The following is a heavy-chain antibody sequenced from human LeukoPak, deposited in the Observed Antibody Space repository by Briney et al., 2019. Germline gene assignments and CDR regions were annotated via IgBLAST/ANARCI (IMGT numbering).Heavy chain of an antibody. CDR1: AYSITYGHQ. CDR3: ARLQSPSYGASNFDY. Sequence: SETLSLTCTVSAYSITYGHQWGWIRQSPGRALEWIGHIYYCGSTSYNPSLKSRVTLSVDTSKNPFSLNLTSVTAADTAVYYCARLQSPSYGASNFDYWGQGTLVTVSS. J-gene: IGHJ4*02. D-gene: IGHD3-16*01. CDR2: IYYCGST. V-gene: IGHV4-38-2*02.